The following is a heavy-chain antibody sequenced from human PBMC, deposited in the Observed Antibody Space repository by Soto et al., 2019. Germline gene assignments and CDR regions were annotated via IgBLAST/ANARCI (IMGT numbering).Heavy chain of an antibody. CDR3: AREGVIVVEGGYDVDY. Sequence: QVQLVESGGGVVQPGRSLRLSCAASGFTFSSYGMHWVRQAPGKGLEWVAVIWYDGSNKYYADSVKGRFTISRDNSKNTLYLQMNSLRAEDTAVYYCAREGVIVVEGGYDVDYWGQGTLVTVSS. D-gene: IGHD3-22*01. CDR2: IWYDGSNK. J-gene: IGHJ4*02. CDR1: GFTFSSYG. V-gene: IGHV3-33*01.